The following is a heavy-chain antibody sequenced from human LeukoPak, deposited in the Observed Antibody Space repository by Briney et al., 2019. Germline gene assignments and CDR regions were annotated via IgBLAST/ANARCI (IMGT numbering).Heavy chain of an antibody. J-gene: IGHJ4*02. V-gene: IGHV3-7*01. D-gene: IGHD3-3*01. CDR2: IKQDGSEK. Sequence: GSLRLSCAASGFTFSSYWMSWVRQAPGKGLECVANIKQDGSEKYYVDSVKGRFTISRDNAKNSLYLQMNSLRAEDTAVYYCARDLLEWLHYFDYWGQGTLVTVSS. CDR3: ARDLLEWLHYFDY. CDR1: GFTFSSYW.